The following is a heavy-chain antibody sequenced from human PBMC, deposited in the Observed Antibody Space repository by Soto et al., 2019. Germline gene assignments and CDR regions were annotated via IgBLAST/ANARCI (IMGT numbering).Heavy chain of an antibody. Sequence: EVQLVESGGGLVQPGGSLRLSCAASGFTFSSYCMRWVRQAPVKGLEWVGNIKQDGSEKNYADSVEGRFTISRDNAENSRYLQRKGLGAEDTAVYYWGRIASAGRGWDVWGQGTTVVVSS. CDR2: IKQDGSEK. CDR3: GRIASAGRGWDV. D-gene: IGHD6-13*01. V-gene: IGHV3-7*01. CDR1: GFTFSSYC. J-gene: IGHJ6*02.